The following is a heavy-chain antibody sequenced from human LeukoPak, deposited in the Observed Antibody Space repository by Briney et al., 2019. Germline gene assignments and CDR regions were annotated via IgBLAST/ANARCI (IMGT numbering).Heavy chain of an antibody. V-gene: IGHV4-30-2*06. CDR3: ARANYYDSSGYSIHFDY. J-gene: IGHJ4*02. CDR2: IYHSGST. Sequence: SETLSLTCAVSGGSISSGGYSGSWIRQSPGKGLEWIEYIYHSGSTYYNPSLKSRVTIAVDRSKKQFSLKMSSVTAADTAVYYCARANYYDSSGYSIHFDYWGQGTLVTVSS. D-gene: IGHD3-22*01. CDR1: GGSISSGGYS.